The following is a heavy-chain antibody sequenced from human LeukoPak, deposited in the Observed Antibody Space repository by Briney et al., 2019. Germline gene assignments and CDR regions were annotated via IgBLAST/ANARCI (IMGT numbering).Heavy chain of an antibody. V-gene: IGHV1-69*02. D-gene: IGHD5-12*01. CDR2: IIPILGIA. Sequence: GSSVKVSCKASGGTFSSYTISWVRQAPGQGLEWMERIIPILGIANYAQKFQGRVTITADKSTSTAYMELSSLRSEDTAVYYCARSPGYGSSWFDPWGQGTLVTVSS. CDR3: ARSPGYGSSWFDP. CDR1: GGTFSSYT. J-gene: IGHJ5*02.